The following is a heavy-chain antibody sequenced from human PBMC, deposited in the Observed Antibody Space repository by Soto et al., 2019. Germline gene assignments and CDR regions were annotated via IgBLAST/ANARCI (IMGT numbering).Heavy chain of an antibody. Sequence: PSDTLSLTCTVSGRSISSSSYYWGWIRQPPGKGLEWIGSIYYSGSTYYNPSLKNRFTISVDTSKNQFSLKLSSVTAADTAVYYCARRLYYDSSGFEGGGMDVWGQGTTVS. CDR3: ARRLYYDSSGFEGGGMDV. J-gene: IGHJ6*02. V-gene: IGHV4-39*01. D-gene: IGHD3-22*01. CDR2: IYYSGST. CDR1: GRSISSSSYY.